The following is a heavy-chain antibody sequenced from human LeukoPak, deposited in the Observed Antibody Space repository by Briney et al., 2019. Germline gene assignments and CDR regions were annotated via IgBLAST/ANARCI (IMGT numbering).Heavy chain of an antibody. Sequence: ASVKVSCKASGYTFTSYDINWVRQATGQGLEWMGWMNPNSGNTGYAQKFQGRVTMTRNTSISTAYMELSSLRSEDTAVYYCARAVDILTGYRNWYFDLWGRGTLVTVSS. J-gene: IGHJ2*01. D-gene: IGHD3-9*01. V-gene: IGHV1-8*01. CDR3: ARAVDILTGYRNWYFDL. CDR2: MNPNSGNT. CDR1: GYTFTSYD.